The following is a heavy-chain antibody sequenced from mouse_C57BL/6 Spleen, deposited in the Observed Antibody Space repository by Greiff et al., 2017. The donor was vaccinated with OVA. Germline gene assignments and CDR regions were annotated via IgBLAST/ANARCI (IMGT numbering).Heavy chain of an antibody. D-gene: IGHD2-5*01. CDR2: FSDGGSYT. CDR1: GFTFSSYA. J-gene: IGHJ4*01. CDR3: ARDWRYSNPYAMDY. V-gene: IGHV5-4*01. Sequence: DVMLVESGGGLVKPGGSLKLSCAASGFTFSSYAMSWVRQTPEKRLEWVATFSDGGSYTYYPDNVKGRFTISRDNAKNNLYLQMSHLKSEDTAMYYSARDWRYSNPYAMDYWGQGTSVTVSS.